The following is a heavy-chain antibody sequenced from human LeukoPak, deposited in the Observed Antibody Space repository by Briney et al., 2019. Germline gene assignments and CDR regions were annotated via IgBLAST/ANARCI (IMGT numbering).Heavy chain of an antibody. J-gene: IGHJ4*02. V-gene: IGHV1-2*02. CDR3: AREAVTYYFDN. CDR2: INPNTGDT. D-gene: IGHD4-17*01. Sequence: GASVKVSCKASGYTFTYYYMHWVRQAPGQGPEWMGWINPNTGDTKYAQKFQGRVTMTRDTSISTAYMELSRLRSDDTAVYYCAREAVTYYFDNWGQGTLVSVSS. CDR1: GYTFTYYY.